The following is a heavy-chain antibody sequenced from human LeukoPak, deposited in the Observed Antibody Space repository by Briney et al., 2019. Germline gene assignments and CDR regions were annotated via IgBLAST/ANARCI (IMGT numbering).Heavy chain of an antibody. D-gene: IGHD3-16*01. CDR1: GFTFSGYW. V-gene: IGHV3-7*01. CDR3: ARAKINMDV. J-gene: IGHJ6*03. CDR2: IKEDGSEK. Sequence: GGSLRLSCAASGFTFSGYWMSWVRQAPGKGLEWVANIKEDGSEKYYVDSVKGRFTISRDNAKNSVNLQMNSLRAEDTAVYYCARAKINMDVWGKGTTVTVS.